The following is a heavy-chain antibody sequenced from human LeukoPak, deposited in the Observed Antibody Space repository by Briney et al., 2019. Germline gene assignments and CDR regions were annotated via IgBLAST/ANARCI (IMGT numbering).Heavy chain of an antibody. Sequence: RGESLKISCKGSGYSFTSYWIGWVRQMSGKGLEWMGIIYPGDSDTRYSPSFQGQVTISADKSISTAYLQWSSLKASDTAMYYCARHSLRGGNAFDIWGQGTMVTVSS. CDR3: ARHSLRGGNAFDI. J-gene: IGHJ3*02. CDR1: GYSFTSYW. D-gene: IGHD4-23*01. V-gene: IGHV5-51*01. CDR2: IYPGDSDT.